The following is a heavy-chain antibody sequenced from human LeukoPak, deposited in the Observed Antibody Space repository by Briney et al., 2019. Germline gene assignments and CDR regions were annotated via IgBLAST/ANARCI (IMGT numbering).Heavy chain of an antibody. D-gene: IGHD6-6*01. CDR3: ARLSPPGRSSVKGKYYFDY. CDR1: GGSISSYY. Sequence: SETLSLTCTVSGGSISSYYWSWIRQPAGKGLEWIGRICTSGSTNYDPSLKSRVTMSVDMSKNQFSLKLSSVTAADTAVYYCARLSPPGRSSVKGKYYFDYWGQGALVTVSS. V-gene: IGHV4-4*07. J-gene: IGHJ4*02. CDR2: ICTSGST.